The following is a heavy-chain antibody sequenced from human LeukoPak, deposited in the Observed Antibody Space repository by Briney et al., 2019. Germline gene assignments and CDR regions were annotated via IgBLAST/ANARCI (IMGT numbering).Heavy chain of an antibody. V-gene: IGHV4-59*01. CDR3: ASSLPSYYYDSSGYSY. CDR2: IYYSGST. CDR1: GGSISSYY. J-gene: IGHJ4*02. Sequence: SETLSLTCTVSGGSISSYYWSWIRQPPGKGLEWIGYIYYSGSTNYNPSLKSRVTISVDTSKNQFSLKLSSVTAADTAVYYCASSLPSYYYDSSGYSYWGRGTLVTVSS. D-gene: IGHD3-22*01.